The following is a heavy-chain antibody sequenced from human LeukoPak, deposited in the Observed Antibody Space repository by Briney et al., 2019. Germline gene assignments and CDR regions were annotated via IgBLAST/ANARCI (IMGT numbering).Heavy chain of an antibody. D-gene: IGHD3-16*01. Sequence: PGGSLRLSCAASGFTFSTYAMTWLRQAPGRGVEWVSSIPGSGDGPSAADSVTGRFSISRDNSKSTLYLQMNSLIVEDTAVYYCAKAGLVRGGSLDSWGQGTLVTVSS. J-gene: IGHJ4*02. CDR1: GFTFSTYA. V-gene: IGHV3-23*01. CDR3: AKAGLVRGGSLDS. CDR2: IPGSGDGP.